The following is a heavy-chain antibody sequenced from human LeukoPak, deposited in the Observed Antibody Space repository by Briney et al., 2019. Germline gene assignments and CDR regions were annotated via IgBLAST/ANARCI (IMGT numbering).Heavy chain of an antibody. J-gene: IGHJ3*02. V-gene: IGHV1-2*02. CDR2: ISPNSGVT. Sequence: ASVKVSCKASGYTFIDYYINWVRQAPGQGLEWMGWISPNSGVTNYAQKFQGRVTMTRDTSVSTAYMELTSLTSDDTAVYYCARPSTSWYPNAFDIWGQGTVVTVSS. D-gene: IGHD6-13*01. CDR3: ARPSTSWYPNAFDI. CDR1: GYTFIDYY.